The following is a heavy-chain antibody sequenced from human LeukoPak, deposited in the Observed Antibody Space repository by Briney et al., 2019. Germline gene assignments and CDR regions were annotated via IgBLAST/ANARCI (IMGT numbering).Heavy chain of an antibody. D-gene: IGHD6-13*01. CDR2: INHSGST. Sequence: SETLSLTCAVYGGSFSGYYWSWIRQPPGKGLEWIGEINHSGSTNYNPSLKSRVTISVDTSKNQFSLKLSSVTAADTAVYYCARGYSRSWNWFDPWGQGTLVTVSS. CDR1: GGSFSGYY. J-gene: IGHJ5*02. V-gene: IGHV4-34*01. CDR3: ARGYSRSWNWFDP.